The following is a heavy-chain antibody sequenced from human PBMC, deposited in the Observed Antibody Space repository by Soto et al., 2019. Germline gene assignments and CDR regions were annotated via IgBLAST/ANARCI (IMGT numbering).Heavy chain of an antibody. CDR1: GGTFSSYA. D-gene: IGHD6-19*01. V-gene: IGHV1-69*13. J-gene: IGHJ5*02. CDR2: IIPIFGTA. Sequence: ASVKVSCKASGGTFSSYAISWVRQAPGQGLEWMGGIIPIFGTANYAQKFQGRVTITADESTSTAYMELSSLRSEDTAVYYCASHDIAVAGNNWFDPWGQGTLVTVSS. CDR3: ASHDIAVAGNNWFDP.